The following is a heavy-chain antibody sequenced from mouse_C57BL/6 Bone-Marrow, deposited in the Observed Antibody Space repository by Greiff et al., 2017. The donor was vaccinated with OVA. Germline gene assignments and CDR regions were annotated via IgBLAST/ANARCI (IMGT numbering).Heavy chain of an antibody. CDR1: GYTFTSYW. CDR2: IHPNNGST. J-gene: IGHJ3*01. V-gene: IGHV1-64*01. CDR3: ARKGFAY. Sequence: QVQLQQPGAELVKPGASVKLSCKASGYTFTSYWMHWVKQRPGKGLEWIGMIHPNNGSTNYNGKFKSKATLTVDKSSSTAYTQHSSLTSEDTAGYYCARKGFAYGGQGTVATVSA.